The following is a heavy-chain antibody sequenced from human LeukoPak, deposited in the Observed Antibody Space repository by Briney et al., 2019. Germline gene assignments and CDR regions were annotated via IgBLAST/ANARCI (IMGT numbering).Heavy chain of an antibody. Sequence: ASVKVSCKASGYTFTSYGISWVRQAPGQGLEWMGIINPSGGSTSYAQKFQGRVTMTRDTSTSTVYMELSSLRSEDTAVYYCARALAARTDYWGQGTLVTVSS. V-gene: IGHV1-46*01. CDR3: ARALAARTDY. J-gene: IGHJ4*02. D-gene: IGHD6-6*01. CDR2: INPSGGST. CDR1: GYTFTSYG.